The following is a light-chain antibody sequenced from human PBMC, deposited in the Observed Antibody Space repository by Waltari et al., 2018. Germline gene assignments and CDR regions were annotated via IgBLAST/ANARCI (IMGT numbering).Light chain of an antibody. CDR1: QSVRTW. V-gene: IGKV1-5*03. Sequence: DIQMTQSPSTLSASVGDRVTITCRASQSVRTWLAWYQQKPGKAPKLLIYKASSLESGVPSRFSGSGSGTEFTLTISSLQPDDFATYYCQQYSSFPFTFGPGTKVDIK. CDR3: QQYSSFPFT. CDR2: KAS. J-gene: IGKJ3*01.